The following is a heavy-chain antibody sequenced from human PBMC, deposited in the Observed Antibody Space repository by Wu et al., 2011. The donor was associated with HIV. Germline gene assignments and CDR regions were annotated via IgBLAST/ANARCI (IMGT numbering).Heavy chain of an antibody. J-gene: IGHJ4*02. D-gene: IGHD2-15*01. V-gene: IGHV1-2*02. CDR1: GYTFTGYY. CDR2: INPNSGGT. CDR3: ARPYCSGGNCLGFDY. Sequence: QVQLVQSGAEVKKPGASVKVSCKASGYTFTGYYMHWVRQAPGQGLEWMGWINPNSGGTNYAQKFQGRVTMTRDTSISTAYMELSRLRSDDTAVYYCARPYCSGGNCLGFDYWAREPWSPSPQ.